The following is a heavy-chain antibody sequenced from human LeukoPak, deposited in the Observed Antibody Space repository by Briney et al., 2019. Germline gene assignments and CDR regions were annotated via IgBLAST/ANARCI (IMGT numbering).Heavy chain of an antibody. CDR2: ISWNSGDI. CDR3: VKSGGYATAIRYFDL. D-gene: IGHD2-21*02. V-gene: IGHV3-9*01. J-gene: IGHJ2*01. CDR1: GFSFGGYA. Sequence: GRSLRLSCAASGFSFGGYALHWVRPAPGKGLEGVASISWNSGDIVHADSVKGRFTISRDNAKNSLYLQMDSLRTEDTALYYCVKSGGYATAIRYFDLWGRGTLVTVSS.